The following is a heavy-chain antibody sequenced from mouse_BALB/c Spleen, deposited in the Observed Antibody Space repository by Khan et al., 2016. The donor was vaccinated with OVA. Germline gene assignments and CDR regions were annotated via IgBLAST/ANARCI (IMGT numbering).Heavy chain of an antibody. J-gene: IGHJ2*01. CDR1: GFSLTSYG. Sequence: QVQLKESGPGLVAPSQSLSITCTVSGFSLTSYGVHWVRQPPGKGLEWLGVIWAGGSTNYNSALMSRLSIRKDNSKSPVFLKMKSLHTYDTAMYYCAILENRWGQGTNNTVPS. V-gene: IGHV2-9*02. CDR2: IWAGGST. CDR3: AILENR.